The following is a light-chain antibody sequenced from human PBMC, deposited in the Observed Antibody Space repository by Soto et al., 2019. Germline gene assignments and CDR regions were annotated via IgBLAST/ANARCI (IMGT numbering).Light chain of an antibody. Sequence: QSVLTQPPSASGSPGQSVTISCTGTSSDVGTHGYVSWYQQHPGKAPQLMIYEVSNRPSGVSNRFSGSKSGNTASLTISGLQAEDEAEYYCSSYTTSSTLDVFGTGTKLTVL. CDR3: SSYTTSSTLDV. CDR2: EVS. J-gene: IGLJ1*01. CDR1: SSDVGTHGY. V-gene: IGLV2-14*01.